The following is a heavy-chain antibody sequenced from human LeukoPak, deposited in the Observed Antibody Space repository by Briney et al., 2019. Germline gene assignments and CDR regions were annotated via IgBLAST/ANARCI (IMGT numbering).Heavy chain of an antibody. J-gene: IGHJ4*02. CDR2: INPKNGGR. Sequence: ASVKVSCKASGYTFTGYYMHWVRQAPGQGLEWMGWINPKNGGRTYAQKFQGRVTMTTDTSISTAYMELSRIRSDDTAVYYCARRHGDYYIDYWGQGTLVTVSS. CDR1: GYTFTGYY. D-gene: IGHD4-17*01. V-gene: IGHV1-2*02. CDR3: ARRHGDYYIDY.